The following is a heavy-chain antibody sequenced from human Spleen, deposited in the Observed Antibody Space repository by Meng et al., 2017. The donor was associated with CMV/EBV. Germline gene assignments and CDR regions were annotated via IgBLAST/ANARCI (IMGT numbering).Heavy chain of an antibody. CDR3: ARDKLRFLTWPNDAPHI. CDR2: ISPYNDNT. V-gene: IGHV1-18*01. J-gene: IGHJ3*02. CDR1: GYTFTSYG. Sequence: ASVKVSCKASGYTFTSYGISWVRQAPGQGLEWVGWISPYNDNTKYAQKLQDRVIMTTDTSTSTAYMELRGLRSDDTAVYYCARDKLRFLTWPNDAPHIWGQGTMVTVSS. D-gene: IGHD3-3*01.